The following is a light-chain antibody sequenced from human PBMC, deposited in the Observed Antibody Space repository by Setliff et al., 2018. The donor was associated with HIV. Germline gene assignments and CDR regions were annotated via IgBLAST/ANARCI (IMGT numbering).Light chain of an antibody. CDR3: SSYTSSGTRV. J-gene: IGLJ1*01. Sequence: QSALAPPASVSGSPGQSITISCTGTISDIGGYNYVSWYQHPPGKAPKLMIYEVSNRPSGVSNRFSGSKSGNTAYLTISGLQAEDEADYYCSSYTSSGTRVFGTGTKVTVL. CDR1: ISDIGGYNY. CDR2: EVS. V-gene: IGLV2-14*01.